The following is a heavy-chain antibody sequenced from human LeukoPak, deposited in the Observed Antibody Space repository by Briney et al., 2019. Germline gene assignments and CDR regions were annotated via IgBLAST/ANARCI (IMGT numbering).Heavy chain of an antibody. CDR3: ARDKEYYDILTGYSSCFDY. CDR2: ISGSGGST. J-gene: IGHJ4*02. CDR1: GFTFSSYA. Sequence: PGGSLRLSCAASGFTFSSYAMSWVRQAPGKGLEWVSAISGSGGSTYYADSVKGRFTISRDNAKNSLYLQMNSLRAEDTAVYYCARDKEYYDILTGYSSCFDYWGQGTLVTVSS. D-gene: IGHD3-9*01. V-gene: IGHV3-23*01.